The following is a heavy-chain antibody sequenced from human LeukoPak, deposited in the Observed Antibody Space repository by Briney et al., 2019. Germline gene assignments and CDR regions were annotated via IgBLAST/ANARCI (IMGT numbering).Heavy chain of an antibody. V-gene: IGHV3-74*01. Sequence: GGSLRLSRAASGFTFSSYWMHWVRQAPGKGLVWVSRINSDGSSTSYADSVKGRFTISRDNAKNTLYLQMNSLRAEDTAVYYCARDLDDYVWGSYRYSFFDYWGQGTLVTVSS. CDR1: GFTFSSYW. CDR2: INSDGSST. D-gene: IGHD3-16*02. J-gene: IGHJ4*02. CDR3: ARDLDDYVWGSYRYSFFDY.